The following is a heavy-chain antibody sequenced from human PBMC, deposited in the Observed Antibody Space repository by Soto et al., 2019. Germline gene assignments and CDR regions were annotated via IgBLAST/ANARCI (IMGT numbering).Heavy chain of an antibody. CDR1: GYTFTSYG. CDR3: ARELLGYCSGGSCYAESWRAFYI. J-gene: IGHJ3*02. CDR2: ISAYNGNT. V-gene: IGHV1-18*01. D-gene: IGHD2-15*01. Sequence: ASVKVSCKASGYTFTSYGISWVRQAPGQGLEWMGWISAYNGNTNYAQKLQGRVTMTTDTSTSTAYMELRSLRSDDAAVYYCARELLGYCSGGSCYAESWRAFYIWGQGTMVTVSS.